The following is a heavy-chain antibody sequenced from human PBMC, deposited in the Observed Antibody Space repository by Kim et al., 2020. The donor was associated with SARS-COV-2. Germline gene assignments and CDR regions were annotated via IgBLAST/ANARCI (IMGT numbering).Heavy chain of an antibody. CDR1: GGSFSGYY. Sequence: SETLSLTCAVYGGSFSGYYWSWIRQPPGKGLEWIGEINHSGSTNYNPSLKSRVTISVDTSKNQFSLKLSSVTAADTAVYYCARGWSSSYHHYNIPFDYWGQGTLVTVSS. CDR3: ARGWSSSYHHYNIPFDY. D-gene: IGHD6-13*01. V-gene: IGHV4-34*01. CDR2: INHSGST. J-gene: IGHJ4*02.